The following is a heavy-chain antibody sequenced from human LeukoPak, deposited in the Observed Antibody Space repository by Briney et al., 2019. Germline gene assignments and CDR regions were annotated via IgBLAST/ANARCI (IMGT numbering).Heavy chain of an antibody. CDR1: GYTFTGYY. Sequence: ASVKVSCKASGYTFTGYYMHWVRQAPGQGLEWMGWINPNSGGTNYAQKFQGRVTMTRDTSISTAYMELRSLRSDDTAVYYCARGPAKLLWFGKSADDYYYYYMDVWGKGTTVTVSS. J-gene: IGHJ6*03. V-gene: IGHV1-2*02. CDR2: INPNSGGT. CDR3: ARGPAKLLWFGKSADDYYYYYMDV. D-gene: IGHD3-10*01.